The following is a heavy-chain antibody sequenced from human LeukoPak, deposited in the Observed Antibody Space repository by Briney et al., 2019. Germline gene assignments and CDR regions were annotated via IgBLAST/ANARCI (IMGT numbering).Heavy chain of an antibody. CDR2: IYYSGST. Sequence: PSETLSLTCTVSGGSISSSSYYWGWIRQPPGKGLEWLGSIYYSGSTYYNPSLKSRVTISVDTSKNQFSLKLSSVTAADTAVYYCARKDIVVVPAANWDYWGQGTLVTVSS. CDR1: GGSISSSSYY. V-gene: IGHV4-39*01. J-gene: IGHJ4*02. D-gene: IGHD2-2*01. CDR3: ARKDIVVVPAANWDY.